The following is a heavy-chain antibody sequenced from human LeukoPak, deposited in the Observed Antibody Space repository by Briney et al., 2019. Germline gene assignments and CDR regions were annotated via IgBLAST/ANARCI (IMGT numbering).Heavy chain of an antibody. V-gene: IGHV3-30-3*01. J-gene: IGHJ4*02. CDR2: ISYDGSNK. Sequence: GRSLRLSCAASGFTFSSYAMHWVRQAPGKGLEWVAVISYDGSNKYYADSVKGRFTISRDNSKNTLYLQMNSLRAEDTAVYYCARPKPGYCSSTSCYTGGLWFDYWGLGTLVTVSS. CDR1: GFTFSSYA. CDR3: ARPKPGYCSSTSCYTGGLWFDY. D-gene: IGHD2-2*02.